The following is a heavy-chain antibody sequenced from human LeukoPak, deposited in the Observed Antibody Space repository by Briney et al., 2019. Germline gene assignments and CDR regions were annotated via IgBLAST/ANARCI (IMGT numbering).Heavy chain of an antibody. CDR1: GFTFSSYG. V-gene: IGHV3-30*02. CDR2: IRYDGSNK. D-gene: IGHD1-26*01. Sequence: GGSLRLSCAASGFTFSSYGMHWVRHGPGTGLEWVTFIRYDGSNKYYVETVKGRFSISRDNSKNTLYLEMNSLRAEDTAIYYCAKGKGKLGAFQSDFDYWGQGTLVTVSS. CDR3: AKGKGKLGAFQSDFDY. J-gene: IGHJ4*02.